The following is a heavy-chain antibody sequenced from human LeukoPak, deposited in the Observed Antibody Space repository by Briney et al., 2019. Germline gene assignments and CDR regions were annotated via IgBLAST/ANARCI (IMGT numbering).Heavy chain of an antibody. CDR1: GGSFSGYY. Sequence: SETLSVTCAVYGGSFSGYYWSWIRQPPGKGLEWIGEINHSGSTNYNPSLKSRVTISVDTSKNQFSLKLSSVTAADTAVYYCARGLKYSSSWYIFDYWGQGTLVTVSS. J-gene: IGHJ4*02. CDR3: ARGLKYSSSWYIFDY. CDR2: INHSGST. D-gene: IGHD6-13*01. V-gene: IGHV4-34*01.